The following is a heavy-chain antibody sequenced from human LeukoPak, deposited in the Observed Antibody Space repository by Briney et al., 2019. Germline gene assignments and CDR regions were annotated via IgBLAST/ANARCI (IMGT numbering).Heavy chain of an antibody. CDR2: INPNSGGT. D-gene: IGHD5-12*01. V-gene: IGHV1-2*02. Sequence: GASVKVSCKASGYTFTGYYMHWVRQAPGQGLEWMRWINPNSGGTNYAQKFQGRVTMTRDTSISTAYMELSRLRSDDTAVYYCARDPSYNIVATILEGYFDYWGQGILVTVSS. CDR3: ARDPSYNIVATILEGYFDY. J-gene: IGHJ4*02. CDR1: GYTFTGYY.